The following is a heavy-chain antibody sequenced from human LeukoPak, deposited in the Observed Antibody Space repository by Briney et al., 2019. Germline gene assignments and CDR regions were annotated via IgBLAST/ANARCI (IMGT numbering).Heavy chain of an antibody. Sequence: GGSLRLSCAASGFTFSSYAMSWVRQAPGKGLEGVSVISGSGGSTYYADSVKGRFTISRDNSKNTLYLQMNSLRAEDTAVYYCAKYWGAYGDYRGRYMDVWGKGTTVTVSS. CDR1: GFTFSSYA. CDR3: AKYWGAYGDYRGRYMDV. J-gene: IGHJ6*03. V-gene: IGHV3-23*01. D-gene: IGHD4-17*01. CDR2: ISGSGGST.